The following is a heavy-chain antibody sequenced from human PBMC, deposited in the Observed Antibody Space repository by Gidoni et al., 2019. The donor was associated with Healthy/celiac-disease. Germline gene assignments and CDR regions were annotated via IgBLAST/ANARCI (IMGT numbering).Heavy chain of an antibody. V-gene: IGHV3-15*01. CDR2: IKSKTDGGTT. CDR3: TTDTSPDIAAAGLFDY. D-gene: IGHD6-13*01. Sequence: EVQLVESGGGLVKPGGSLRLSCAASGFTFSNACISWVRQAPGKGLEWVGRIKSKTDGGTTDYAAPVKGRFTISRDDSKNTLYLQMNSLKTEDTAVYYCTTDTSPDIAAAGLFDYWGQGTLVTVSS. CDR1: GFTFSNAC. J-gene: IGHJ4*02.